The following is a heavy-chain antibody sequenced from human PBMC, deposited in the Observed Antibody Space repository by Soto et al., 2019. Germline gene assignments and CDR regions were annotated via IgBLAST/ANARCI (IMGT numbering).Heavy chain of an antibody. V-gene: IGHV3-30-3*01. D-gene: IGHD2-15*01. CDR3: ARFKGCSGGSCYSYFDF. Sequence: QVQLVESGGGVVQPGRSLRLSCAASGFTFSSYAMHWVRQAPGKGLEWVAVISYDGSNKYYADSVKGRFTISRDTSKNTLYLQMTSLRAEDTAVYYCARFKGCSGGSCYSYFDFWGQGTLGTVAS. J-gene: IGHJ4*02. CDR1: GFTFSSYA. CDR2: ISYDGSNK.